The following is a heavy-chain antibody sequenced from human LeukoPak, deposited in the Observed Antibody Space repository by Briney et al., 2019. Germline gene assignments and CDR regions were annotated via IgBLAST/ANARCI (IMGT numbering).Heavy chain of an antibody. CDR3: ARVTYGSGSPEFDY. CDR2: IYYSGST. V-gene: IGHV4-59*01. D-gene: IGHD3-10*01. J-gene: IGHJ4*02. CDR1: GGSISSYY. Sequence: SETLSLTCTVSGGSISSYYWSWIRQPPGKGLEWIGYIYYSGSTNYNPSLKSRVTISVDTSKNQFSLKLSSVTAADTAVYYCARVTYGSGSPEFDYWGQGTLVTVS.